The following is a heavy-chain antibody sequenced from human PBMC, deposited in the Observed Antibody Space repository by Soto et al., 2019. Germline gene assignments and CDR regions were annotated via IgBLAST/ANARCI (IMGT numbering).Heavy chain of an antibody. V-gene: IGHV1-69*02. Sequence: GASVKVSCKASGGTFSSYTISWVRQAPGQGLEWMGRIIPILGIANYAQKFQGRVTITADKSTSTAYMELSSLRSEDTAVYYCASAPPRYCSGGSCYSASDYWGQGTLITVSS. CDR2: IIPILGIA. J-gene: IGHJ4*02. CDR3: ASAPPRYCSGGSCYSASDY. CDR1: GGTFSSYT. D-gene: IGHD2-15*01.